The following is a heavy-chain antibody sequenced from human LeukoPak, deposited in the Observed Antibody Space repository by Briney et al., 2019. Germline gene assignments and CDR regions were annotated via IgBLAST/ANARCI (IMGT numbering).Heavy chain of an antibody. CDR2: IYHSGST. Sequence: SETLSLTCAVSGGSISSSNWWSWVRQPPGKGLEWIGEIYHSGSTNYNPSLKSRVTISVDKSKNQFSLKLSSVTAADTAVYYCARDFGSSWYPTWFDPWGQGTLVTVSS. D-gene: IGHD6-13*01. V-gene: IGHV4-4*02. J-gene: IGHJ5*02. CDR3: ARDFGSSWYPTWFDP. CDR1: GGSISSSNW.